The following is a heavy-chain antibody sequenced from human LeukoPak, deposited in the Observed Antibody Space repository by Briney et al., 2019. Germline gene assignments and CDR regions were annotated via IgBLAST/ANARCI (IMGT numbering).Heavy chain of an antibody. CDR1: GFSVGTNY. Sequence: GGSLRLSCAASGFSVGTNYMTWVRQAPGKGLEWVSGISPSGDTPWYTDSVKGRFTISRDNSKNTVYLQMNSLRAEDTALYYCAKDSGSIHFMDWGQGILVTVSS. V-gene: IGHV3-23*01. CDR3: AKDSGSIHFMD. D-gene: IGHD3-10*01. J-gene: IGHJ4*02. CDR2: ISPSGDTP.